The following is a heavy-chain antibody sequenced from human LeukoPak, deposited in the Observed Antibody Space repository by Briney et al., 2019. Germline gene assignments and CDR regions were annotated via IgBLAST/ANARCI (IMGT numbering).Heavy chain of an antibody. CDR1: GYSFTSCW. Sequence: GESLKISRKGSGYSFTSCWIGWVRQMPGKGLEWMGIIYPGDSDTRYSPSFQGQVTISADKSISTAYLQWSSLKASDTAMYYCARQEIVVASPFDPWGQGTLVTVSS. V-gene: IGHV5-51*01. D-gene: IGHD3-22*01. CDR3: ARQEIVVASPFDP. CDR2: IYPGDSDT. J-gene: IGHJ5*02.